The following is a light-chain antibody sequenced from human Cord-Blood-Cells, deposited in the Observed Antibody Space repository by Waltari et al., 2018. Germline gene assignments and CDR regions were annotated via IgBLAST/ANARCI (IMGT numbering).Light chain of an antibody. CDR2: DTS. CDR1: QSVSSY. V-gene: IGKV3-11*01. Sequence: EIVFTHSPATLSLSPRERATLSCRASQSVSSYLAWYQQKPGQAHRLLIYDTSNRATGIPARFSGSGSGTDFTLTISSLEPEDFAVYYCQQRSNWPTFGQGTKVEIK. J-gene: IGKJ1*01. CDR3: QQRSNWPT.